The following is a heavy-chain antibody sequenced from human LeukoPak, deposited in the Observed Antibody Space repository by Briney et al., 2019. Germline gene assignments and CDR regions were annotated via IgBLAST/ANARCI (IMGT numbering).Heavy chain of an antibody. Sequence: KPGGSLRLSCAASGFTFSSYAMSWVRQPPGKGLEWVSFISSTSSYIYYADAVRGRFTISRDNANNSLYLQMNSLTVEDTAVYYCVRAHYDYGDALDFWGQGSLVTVSS. V-gene: IGHV3-21*01. CDR2: ISSTSSYI. D-gene: IGHD4/OR15-4a*01. CDR1: GFTFSSYA. J-gene: IGHJ4*02. CDR3: VRAHYDYGDALDF.